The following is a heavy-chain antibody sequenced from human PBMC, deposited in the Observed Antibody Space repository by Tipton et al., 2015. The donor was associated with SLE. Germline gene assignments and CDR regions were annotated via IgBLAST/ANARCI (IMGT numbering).Heavy chain of an antibody. D-gene: IGHD2-8*01. CDR1: GGSISSGSYY. CDR3: ARETLGYCTNGVCYHNAFDI. V-gene: IGHV4-61*02. CDR2: IYTSGST. J-gene: IGHJ3*02. Sequence: TLSLTCTVSGGSISSGSYYWSWIRQPAGKGLEWIGRIYTSGSTSYNPSLKSRVTISVDTSKNQFSLKLSSVTAADTAVYYCARETLGYCTNGVCYHNAFDIWGQGTMVTVSS.